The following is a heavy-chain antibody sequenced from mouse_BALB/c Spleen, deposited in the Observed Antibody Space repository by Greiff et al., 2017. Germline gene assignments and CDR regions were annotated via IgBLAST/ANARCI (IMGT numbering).Heavy chain of an antibody. CDR3: ARDKGLRGFAY. CDR2: IRNKANGYTT. V-gene: IGHV7-3*02. Sequence: VQLKESGGGLVQPGGSLRLSCATSGFTFTDYYMSWVRQPPGKALEWLGFIRNKANGYTTEYSASVKGRFTISRDNSQSILYLQMNTLRAEDSATYYCARDKGLRGFAYWGQGTLVTVSA. D-gene: IGHD1-1*01. J-gene: IGHJ3*01. CDR1: GFTFTDYY.